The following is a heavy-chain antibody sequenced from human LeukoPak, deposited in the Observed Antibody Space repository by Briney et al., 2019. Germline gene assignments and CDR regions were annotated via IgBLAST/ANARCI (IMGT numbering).Heavy chain of an antibody. J-gene: IGHJ4*02. CDR1: GYTFTSYD. Sequence: ASVKVSCKASGYTFTSYDINWVRQATGQGLEWMGRMNPNSGNTGYAQKFQGRVTMTRNTSISTAYMELSSLRPEDTAVYYCATRSPTYSSSHPDDYWGQGTLVTVSS. V-gene: IGHV1-8*01. CDR2: MNPNSGNT. CDR3: ATRSPTYSSSHPDDY. D-gene: IGHD6-13*01.